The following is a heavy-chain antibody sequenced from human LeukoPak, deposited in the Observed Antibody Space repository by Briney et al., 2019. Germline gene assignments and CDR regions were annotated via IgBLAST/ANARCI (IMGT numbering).Heavy chain of an antibody. D-gene: IGHD1-26*01. J-gene: IGHJ4*02. CDR1: GYTFSSYG. V-gene: IGHV1-18*01. CDR3: ARVRGQVGARSLDY. CDR2: ISTYNGNT. Sequence: ASVKVSCKASGYTFSSYGISWVRQAPGQGLEWMGWISTYNGNTNYAQKPQGRVTMTTDTSTSTAYLELRSLRSDDTAVYYCARVRGQVGARSLDYWGQGTLFTVSS.